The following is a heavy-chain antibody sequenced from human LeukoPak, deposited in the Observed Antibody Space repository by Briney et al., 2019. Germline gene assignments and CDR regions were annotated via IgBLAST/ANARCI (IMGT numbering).Heavy chain of an antibody. J-gene: IGHJ4*02. CDR3: ARDQLYCTGGICYFDY. CDR2: INSDGRST. D-gene: IGHD2-8*02. V-gene: IGHV3-74*01. CDR1: GFTFSSYA. Sequence: GGSLRLSCAASGFTFSSYAMSWVRQAPGKGLVWVSRINSDGRSTSFADSVKGRFTISRDNAKNTLYLQMNSLRTEDTAVYYCARDQLYCTGGICYFDYWGQGTLVTVSS.